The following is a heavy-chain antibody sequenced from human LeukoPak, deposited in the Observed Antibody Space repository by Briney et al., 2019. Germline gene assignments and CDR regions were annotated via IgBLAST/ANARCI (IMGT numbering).Heavy chain of an antibody. CDR1: GFTFSSYW. Sequence: PGGSLRLSCAVSGFTFSSYWMHWVRQAPGKGLVWVSRINSDGRSTSYADSVKGRFTISRDNAKNTLYLQMNSLRAEDTAVYYCARDIGATNWFDPWGQGTLVTVSS. D-gene: IGHD1-26*01. CDR3: ARDIGATNWFDP. CDR2: INSDGRST. J-gene: IGHJ5*02. V-gene: IGHV3-74*01.